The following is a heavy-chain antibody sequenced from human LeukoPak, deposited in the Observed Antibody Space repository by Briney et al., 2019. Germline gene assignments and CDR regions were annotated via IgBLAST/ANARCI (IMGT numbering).Heavy chain of an antibody. CDR2: IIPIFGTA. V-gene: IGHV1-69*13. J-gene: IGHJ4*02. CDR1: GGTFSSYA. Sequence: SVKVSCKASGGTFSSYAISWVRQAPGQGLEWMGGIIPIFGTANYAQKFQGRVTITADESTSAAYMELSSLRSEDTAVYYCAGTFWSGYRLGYWGQGTLVTVSS. CDR3: AGTFWSGYRLGY. D-gene: IGHD3-3*01.